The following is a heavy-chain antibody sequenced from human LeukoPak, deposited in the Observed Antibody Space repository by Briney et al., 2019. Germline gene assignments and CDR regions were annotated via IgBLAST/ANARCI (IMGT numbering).Heavy chain of an antibody. J-gene: IGHJ4*02. CDR1: GFTFSDSW. CDR2: MNQDGDQG. D-gene: IGHD3-22*01. V-gene: IGHV3-7*05. Sequence: PGGSLTLSCAASGFTFSDSWMNWVRQAPGKGLEWVATMNQDGDQGDYADSVRGRFTISRDNARNSVYLQMNSLRAEDTAVYYCARDLTYYYDSSGSNSFDYWGQGNLGSVSS. CDR3: ARDLTYYYDSSGSNSFDY.